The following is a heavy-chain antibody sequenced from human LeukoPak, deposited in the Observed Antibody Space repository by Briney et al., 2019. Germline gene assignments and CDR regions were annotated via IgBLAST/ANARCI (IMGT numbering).Heavy chain of an antibody. J-gene: IGHJ5*02. CDR1: GGTFSSYA. V-gene: IGHV1-69*04. Sequence: SVKVSCKASGGTFSSYAISWVRQAPGQGLEWMGRIIPILGIANYAQKFQGRVTITADESTSTAYMELSSLRSGDTAVYYCARLLEGSSTSPWGQGTLVTVSS. CDR2: IIPILGIA. CDR3: ARLLEGSSTSP. D-gene: IGHD2-2*01.